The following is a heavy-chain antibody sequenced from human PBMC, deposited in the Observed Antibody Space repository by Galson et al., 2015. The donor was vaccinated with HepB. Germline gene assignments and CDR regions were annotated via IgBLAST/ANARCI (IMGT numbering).Heavy chain of an antibody. CDR2: ILPGDSDT. CDR3: ARLGGGMTTSLYYYYYMDV. CDR1: GYSFTTHW. Sequence: QSGAEVKKPGGSLKISCKASGYSFTTHWIGWVRQMPGKGLEWMGIILPGDSDTRYSPSFQGQVTMSVDKSISTAYLQWSSLKAADTAMYYCARLGGGMTTSLYYYYYMDVWGQGTTVTVSS. D-gene: IGHD3-16*01. V-gene: IGHV5-51*03. J-gene: IGHJ6*03.